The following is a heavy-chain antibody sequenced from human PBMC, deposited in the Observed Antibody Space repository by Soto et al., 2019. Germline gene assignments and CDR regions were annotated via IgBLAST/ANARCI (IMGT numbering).Heavy chain of an antibody. CDR3: ARDAIPAAGPFDFDY. D-gene: IGHD6-13*01. CDR2: VSSVGSNQ. V-gene: IGHV3-30-3*01. Sequence: QVQLVESGGGVVQPGTSLRLSCAASGFTFSTYSMHWVRQAPGKGLEWVAVVSSVGSNQYYADSVKGRFTISRDNSNNILYLQMNSLRAEDSAVYYCARDAIPAAGPFDFDYWGQGTLVTVSS. J-gene: IGHJ4*02. CDR1: GFTFSTYS.